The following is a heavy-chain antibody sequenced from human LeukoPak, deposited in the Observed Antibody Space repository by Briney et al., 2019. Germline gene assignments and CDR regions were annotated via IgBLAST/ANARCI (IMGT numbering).Heavy chain of an antibody. CDR2: MNPNSCNT. V-gene: IGHV1-8*01. D-gene: IGHD3-3*01. Sequence: ASVKVSCKASVYTFTSYDINWVRQATGQGLEWMGWMNPNSCNTGYAQKFQGRVTMTRNTSISTAYMELSSLRSEDTAVYYCARAVVSRAYYDFWSGYYADYYYYYGMDVWGQGTTVTVSS. CDR3: ARAVVSRAYYDFWSGYYADYYYYYGMDV. J-gene: IGHJ6*02. CDR1: VYTFTSYD.